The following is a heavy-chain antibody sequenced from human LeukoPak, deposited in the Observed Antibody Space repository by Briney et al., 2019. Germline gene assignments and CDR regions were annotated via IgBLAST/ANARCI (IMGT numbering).Heavy chain of an antibody. D-gene: IGHD1-26*01. Sequence: PSETLSLTCAVYGGSFSGYYWSWIRQPPGKGLEWIGEINHSGSTNYNPSLKSRVTISVDTSKNQFSLKLSSVTAADTAVYYCAGAEWGVRAPLNWFDPWGQGTLVTVSS. V-gene: IGHV4-34*01. CDR1: GGSFSGYY. CDR2: INHSGST. J-gene: IGHJ5*02. CDR3: AGAEWGVRAPLNWFDP.